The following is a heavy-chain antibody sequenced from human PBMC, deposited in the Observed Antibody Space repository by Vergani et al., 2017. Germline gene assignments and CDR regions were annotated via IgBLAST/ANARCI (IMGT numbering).Heavy chain of an antibody. CDR2: IYSGGST. J-gene: IGHJ4*02. D-gene: IGHD3-3*01. V-gene: IGHV3-53*01. CDR3: ARERRGVVTLDY. CDR1: GFTVSSNY. Sequence: EVQLVESGGGLVQPGGSLRLSCAASGFTVSSNYMSWVRQAPGKGLEWVSVIYSGGSTYYADSVKGRFTISRDNSKNTLYLQMNSLRAEDTAVYYCARERRGVVTLDYWGQGTLVTVSS.